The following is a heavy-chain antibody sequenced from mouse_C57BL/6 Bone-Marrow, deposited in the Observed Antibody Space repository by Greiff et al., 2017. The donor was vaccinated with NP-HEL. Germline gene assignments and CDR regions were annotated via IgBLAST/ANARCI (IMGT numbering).Heavy chain of an antibody. V-gene: IGHV5-4*01. D-gene: IGHD1-1*01. J-gene: IGHJ2*01. CDR3: ARVYGSLFDY. CDR2: ISDGGSYT. CDR1: GFTFSSYA. Sequence: EVQVVESGGGLVKPGGSLKLSCAASGFTFSSYAMSWVRQTPEKRLEWVATISDGGSYTYYPDNVKGRFTISRDNAKNNLYLQMSHLKSEDTAMYYCARVYGSLFDYWGQGTTLTVSS.